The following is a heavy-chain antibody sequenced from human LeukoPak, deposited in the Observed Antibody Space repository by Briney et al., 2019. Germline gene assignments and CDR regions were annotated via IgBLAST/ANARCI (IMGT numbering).Heavy chain of an antibody. J-gene: IGHJ4*02. V-gene: IGHV3-23*01. CDR1: GFTFSSYS. Sequence: GGSLRLSCAASGFTFSSYSMNWVRQAPGKGLEWVSALSGSGDSTYYADSVKGRFTISRDNSKNTLYLQMNSLRVEDTAVYYCAKVAYSSSWYDPYFDYWGQGTLVTVSS. CDR3: AKVAYSSSWYDPYFDY. D-gene: IGHD6-13*01. CDR2: LSGSGDST.